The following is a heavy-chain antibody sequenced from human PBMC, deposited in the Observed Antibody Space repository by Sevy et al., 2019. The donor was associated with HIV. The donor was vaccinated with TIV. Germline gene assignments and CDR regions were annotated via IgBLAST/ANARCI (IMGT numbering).Heavy chain of an antibody. V-gene: IGHV3-23*01. CDR1: GFTFSKYS. J-gene: IGHJ4*02. D-gene: IGHD2-8*01. Sequence: GGSLRLSCAASGFTFSKYSMSWVRQPPGKGLEWVSTLSFGCGEINHADSVKGRFTISRDNSKNSLHLQMNNLRVEDTAVYYCAREGCTKPHDYWGQGTLVTVSS. CDR2: LSFGCGEI. CDR3: AREGCTKPHDY.